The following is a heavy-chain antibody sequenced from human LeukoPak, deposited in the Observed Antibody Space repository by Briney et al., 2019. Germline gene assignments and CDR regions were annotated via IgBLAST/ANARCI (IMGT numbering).Heavy chain of an antibody. CDR2: INGSGGST. Sequence: GGSLRLSCAASGFTVSRNYMSWVRQAPGKGLEWVSDINGSGGSTYYADSVKGRFTISRDNSKNTLYLQMNSLRAEDTAVYYCANPPTVTKIRFDSWGQGTLVTVSS. CDR3: ANPPTVTKIRFDS. D-gene: IGHD4-17*01. CDR1: GFTVSRNY. J-gene: IGHJ5*01. V-gene: IGHV3-23*01.